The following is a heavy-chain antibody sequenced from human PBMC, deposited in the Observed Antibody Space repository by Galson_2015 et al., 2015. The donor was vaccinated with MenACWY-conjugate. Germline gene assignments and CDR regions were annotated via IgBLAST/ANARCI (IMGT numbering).Heavy chain of an antibody. V-gene: IGHV3-23*01. CDR1: RFSFSTYA. J-gene: IGHJ4*02. D-gene: IGHD3-3*01. Sequence: SLRLSCAASRFSFSTYAMSWVRQTPGKGLEWVSTIDGSGDTTYYADSVKGRFTISRDNSKNTLYLQMNSLRAEDTALSYCAKDAKGDFAVVPGAAGHWGQGTLVTVSS. CDR2: IDGSGDTT. CDR3: AKDAKGDFAVVPGAAGH.